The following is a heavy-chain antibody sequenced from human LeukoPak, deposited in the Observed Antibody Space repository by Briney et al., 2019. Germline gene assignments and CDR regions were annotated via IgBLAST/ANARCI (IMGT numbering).Heavy chain of an antibody. D-gene: IGHD3-10*01. V-gene: IGHV4-59*13. CDR1: GGSISSYY. CDR2: IYHRGRA. J-gene: IGHJ4*02. CDR3: ARAGNYYTSGNYLGY. Sequence: PSETLSLTCTVSGGSISSYYWNWIRQPPGKGLEWSGYIYHRGRANYNPSLKSGVAISLDTSNTQFSLKLSSVTAADTAVYYCARAGNYYTSGNYLGYWGQGTLVTVSS.